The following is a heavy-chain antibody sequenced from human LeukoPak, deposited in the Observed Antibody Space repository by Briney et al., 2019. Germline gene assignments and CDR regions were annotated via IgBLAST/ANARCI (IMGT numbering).Heavy chain of an antibody. Sequence: ALVKVSCKVSGYTLTELSMHWVRQAPGKGLEWMGGFDPEDGETIYAQKFQGRVTMTEDTSTDTAYMELSSLRSEDTAVYYCATGITMIADYYFDYWGQGTLVTVSS. CDR1: GYTLTELS. J-gene: IGHJ4*02. D-gene: IGHD3-22*01. CDR3: ATGITMIADYYFDY. V-gene: IGHV1-24*01. CDR2: FDPEDGET.